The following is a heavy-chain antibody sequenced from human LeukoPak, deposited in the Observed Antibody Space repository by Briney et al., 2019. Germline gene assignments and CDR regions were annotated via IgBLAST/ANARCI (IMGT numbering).Heavy chain of an antibody. CDR1: GFTFSSYW. J-gene: IGHJ4*02. D-gene: IGHD7-27*01. V-gene: IGHV3-74*01. CDR3: ARVPYGWGSLDD. Sequence: GGSLRLSCAASGFTFSSYWMHWVRQAPGKGLVWVSRINSDGSIRNYVDSVKGRFTISRDNGKNTLYLEMSSLRAEDTAVYYCARVPYGWGSLDDWGQEALVTVSS. CDR2: INSDGSIR.